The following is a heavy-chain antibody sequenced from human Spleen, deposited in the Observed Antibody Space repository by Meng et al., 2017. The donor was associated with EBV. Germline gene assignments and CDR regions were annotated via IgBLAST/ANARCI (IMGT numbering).Heavy chain of an antibody. V-gene: IGHV2-5*02. Sequence: QITLKESGPTLVQPXQTLTLTCXFSGFSLSTSGVGVGWIRQPPGKALEWLALIYWDDDKRYSPSLKSRLTITKDTSKNQVVLTMTNMDPVDTATYYCAHRGPYNFWSGYYDWFDPWGQGTLVTVSS. CDR2: IYWDDDK. D-gene: IGHD3-3*01. CDR3: AHRGPYNFWSGYYDWFDP. CDR1: GFSLSTSGVG. J-gene: IGHJ5*02.